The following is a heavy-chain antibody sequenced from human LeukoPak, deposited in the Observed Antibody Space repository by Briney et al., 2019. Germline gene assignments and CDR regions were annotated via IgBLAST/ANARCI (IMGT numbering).Heavy chain of an antibody. CDR1: AFTFGDYA. D-gene: IGHD4-17*01. V-gene: IGHV3-49*03. J-gene: IGHJ4*02. CDR2: IRSKAYGGTT. Sequence: PGGSLRLSCTASAFTFGDYAMSWIRQAPGKVLEWVGFIRSKAYGGTTEYAASVKGRFTISRDDSKSIAYLQMNSLKTEDTAVYYCTTTAYGDNIDYWGQGTLVTVSS. CDR3: TTTAYGDNIDY.